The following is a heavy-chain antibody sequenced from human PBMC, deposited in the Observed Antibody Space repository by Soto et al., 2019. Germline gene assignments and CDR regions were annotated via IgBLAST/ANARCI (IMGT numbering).Heavy chain of an antibody. CDR2: IWYDGSNK. Sequence: GGSLRLSCAASGFTFSSYGMHWVRQAPGKGLEWVAVIWYDGSNKYYADSVKGRFTISRDNSKNTLYLQMNSLRAEDTAVYYCARDHSDYGDYLSWFDPWGQGTLVTVSS. D-gene: IGHD4-17*01. CDR1: GFTFSSYG. CDR3: ARDHSDYGDYLSWFDP. V-gene: IGHV3-33*01. J-gene: IGHJ5*02.